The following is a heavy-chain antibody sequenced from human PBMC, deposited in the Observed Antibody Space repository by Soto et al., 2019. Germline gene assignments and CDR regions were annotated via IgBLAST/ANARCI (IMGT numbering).Heavy chain of an antibody. CDR3: ARHIYSNYGDSYYYYGMDV. CDR1: GYSFTSYW. Sequence: EVQLVQSGAEVKKPGESLKISCKGSGYSFTSYWIGWVRQMPGKGLEWMGIIYPGDSDTRYSPSFQGQVTISADKSISTAYLQWSSLKASDTAMYYCARHIYSNYGDSYYYYGMDVWGQGTTVTVSS. D-gene: IGHD4-4*01. CDR2: IYPGDSDT. J-gene: IGHJ6*02. V-gene: IGHV5-51*01.